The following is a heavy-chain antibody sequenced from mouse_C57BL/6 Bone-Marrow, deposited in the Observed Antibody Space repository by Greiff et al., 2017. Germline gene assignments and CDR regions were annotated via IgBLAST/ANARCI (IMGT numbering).Heavy chain of an antibody. V-gene: IGHV2-2*01. Sequence: QVQLQQSGPGLVQPSQSLSITCTVSGFSLTSYGVHWVRQSPGKGLEWLGVIWSGGSTDYNAAFISRLSISKDNSKSQIFFKMNSLQADDTAIYYCAAHAMDYWGQGASVTVSS. CDR1: GFSLTSYG. CDR2: IWSGGST. J-gene: IGHJ4*01. CDR3: AAHAMDY.